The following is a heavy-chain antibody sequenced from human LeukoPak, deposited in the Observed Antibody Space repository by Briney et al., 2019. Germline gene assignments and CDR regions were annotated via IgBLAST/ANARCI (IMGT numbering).Heavy chain of an antibody. CDR2: LYTSGST. Sequence: SQTLSLTCTVSGGSISSGSYYWTWIRQPAGKGLEWIGHLYTSGSTNYNPSLKSRVTMSVDTSKNQFSLKLSSVTAADTAVYYCARAGMTTVTDFDYWGQGTLVTVSS. D-gene: IGHD4-17*01. CDR1: GGSISSGSYY. V-gene: IGHV4-61*09. J-gene: IGHJ4*02. CDR3: ARAGMTTVTDFDY.